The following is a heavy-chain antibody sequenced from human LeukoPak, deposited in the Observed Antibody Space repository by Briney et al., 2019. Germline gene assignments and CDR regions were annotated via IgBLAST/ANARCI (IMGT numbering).Heavy chain of an antibody. D-gene: IGHD3-10*01. CDR3: ARQVYGSGSYYSMPDYFDY. J-gene: IGHJ4*02. CDR2: IYPGDSDT. V-gene: IGHV5-51*01. Sequence: GESLKISCKGSGYSFTSYWIGWVRQMPGKGLEWMGIIYPGDSDTRYSPSFQGQVTISADKSISTAYLQWSSLKASDTAMYYCARQVYGSGSYYSMPDYFDYWGQGTLVTASS. CDR1: GYSFTSYW.